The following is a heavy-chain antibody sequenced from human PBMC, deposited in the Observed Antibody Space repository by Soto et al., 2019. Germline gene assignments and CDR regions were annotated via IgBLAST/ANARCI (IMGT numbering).Heavy chain of an antibody. J-gene: IGHJ4*02. CDR3: ARGRVRFLEWLGSEG. D-gene: IGHD3-3*01. V-gene: IGHV1-69*05. CDR2: LIPTFGTA. CDR1: GGTFSSYA. Sequence: QVQLVQSGAEVKKPGSSVKVSCKASGGTFSSYAFSWVRQAPGQGLEWMGGLIPTFGTANYAQKFQGRVTITSDESTSTAYMELISLRSEDTAVYYCARGRVRFLEWLGSEGWGQGTLVTVSS.